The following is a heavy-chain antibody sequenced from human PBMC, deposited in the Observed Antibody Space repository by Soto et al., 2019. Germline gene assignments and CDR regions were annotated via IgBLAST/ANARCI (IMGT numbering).Heavy chain of an antibody. CDR3: ARIRYFDWVFDY. Sequence: QITLKESGPTLVKPTQTLTLTCTFSGFSLSTSGVGVGWIRQPPGKALEWLALIYWDDDKRYSPSLKSRLTITTDTSKNQVVLTMTNMDPVDTATYYCARIRYFDWVFDYWGQGTLVTVSS. CDR2: IYWDDDK. D-gene: IGHD3-9*01. V-gene: IGHV2-5*02. CDR1: GFSLSTSGVG. J-gene: IGHJ4*02.